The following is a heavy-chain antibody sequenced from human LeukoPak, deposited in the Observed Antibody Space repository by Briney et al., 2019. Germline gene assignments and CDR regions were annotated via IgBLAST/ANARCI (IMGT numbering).Heavy chain of an antibody. V-gene: IGHV4-30-4*07. J-gene: IGHJ6*03. CDR3: ARGRNRYCSSTSCYAGLGNYMDV. Sequence: KTSETLSLTCAVSGGSISSGGYSWSWIRQPPGRGLEWIGYIYYSGSTYYNPSLKSRVTISVDTSKNQFSLKLTSVTAADTAVYYCARGRNRYCSSTSCYAGLGNYMDVWGKGTTVTVSS. CDR1: GGSISSGGYS. D-gene: IGHD2-2*01. CDR2: IYYSGST.